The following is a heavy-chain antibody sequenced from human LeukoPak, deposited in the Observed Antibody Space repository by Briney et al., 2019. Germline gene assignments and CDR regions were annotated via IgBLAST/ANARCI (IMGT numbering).Heavy chain of an antibody. CDR1: GYTFTSYG. CDR3: ARDQLWFGESHDAFDI. V-gene: IGHV1-2*02. CDR2: INPNSGGT. J-gene: IGHJ3*02. Sequence: ASVKVSCKASGYTFTSYGISWVRPAPGQGLEWMGWINPNSGGTNYAQKFQGRVTMTRDTSISTAYMELSRLRSDDTAVYYCARDQLWFGESHDAFDIWGQGTMVTVSS. D-gene: IGHD3-10*01.